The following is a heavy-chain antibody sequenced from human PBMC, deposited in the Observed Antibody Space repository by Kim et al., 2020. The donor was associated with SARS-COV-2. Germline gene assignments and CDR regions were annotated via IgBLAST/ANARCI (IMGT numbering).Heavy chain of an antibody. V-gene: IGHV1-69*13. CDR3: ARDREDIVVVPAAMSTDYYGMDV. CDR2: IIPIFGTA. CDR1: GGTFSSYA. J-gene: IGHJ6*02. D-gene: IGHD2-2*01. Sequence: SVKVSCKASGGTFSSYAISWVRQAPGQGLEWMGGIIPIFGTANYAQKFQGRVTITADESTSTAYMELSSLRSEDTAVYYCARDREDIVVVPAAMSTDYYGMDVWGQGTTVTVSS.